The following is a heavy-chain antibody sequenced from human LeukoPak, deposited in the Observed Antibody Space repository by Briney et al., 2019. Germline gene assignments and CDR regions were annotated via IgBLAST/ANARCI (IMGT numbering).Heavy chain of an antibody. CDR3: AKGLRYFDWFLAPVFDY. D-gene: IGHD3-9*01. Sequence: GESLKISCEGSGYSFTSYWIGWVRQMPGKGLEWMGIIYPGDSDTRYSPSFQGQVTISADKSISTAYLQWSSLKASDTAMYYCAKGLRYFDWFLAPVFDYWGQGTLVTVSS. CDR2: IYPGDSDT. J-gene: IGHJ4*02. V-gene: IGHV5-51*01. CDR1: GYSFTSYW.